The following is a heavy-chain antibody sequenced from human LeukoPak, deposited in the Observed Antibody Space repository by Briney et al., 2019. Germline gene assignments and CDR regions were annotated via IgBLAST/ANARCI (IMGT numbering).Heavy chain of an antibody. CDR1: GYTFTSYG. D-gene: IGHD3-10*01. CDR3: ARSEWSGELLYGFGDY. Sequence: ASVTVSCKASGYTFTSYGISWVRQAPGQGLEWMGWISAYNGNTNYAQKLQGRVTMTTDTSTSTAYMELRSLRSDDTAVYYCARSEWSGELLYGFGDYWGQGTLVTVSS. V-gene: IGHV1-18*01. CDR2: ISAYNGNT. J-gene: IGHJ4*02.